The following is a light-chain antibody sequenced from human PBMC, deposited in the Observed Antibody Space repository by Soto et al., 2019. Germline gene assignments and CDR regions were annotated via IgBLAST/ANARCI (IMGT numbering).Light chain of an antibody. CDR2: DVT. CDR3: SSYTASRTLE. V-gene: IGLV2-14*03. J-gene: IGLJ2*01. CDR1: SSDVGGYNF. Sequence: QSVLTQPASVSGSPGQSITISCTGTSSDVGGYNFVSWHQHHPGKAPKLMIYDVTYLPSGASNRFSGSKSGNTASLTIAGLQAEDEADYYCSSYTASRTLEIGGGTKLTVL.